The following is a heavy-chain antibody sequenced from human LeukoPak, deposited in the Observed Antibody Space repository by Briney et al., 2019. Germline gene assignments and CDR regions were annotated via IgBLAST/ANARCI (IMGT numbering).Heavy chain of an antibody. Sequence: GGSLRLSCAASGFTFSSYAMHWVRQAPGKGLEWVSHISSTSTTYYADSVKGRFTTSRDNAKNLLYLQMNSLRDEDTAVYYCAAAGDYWGQGTLVTVSS. CDR2: ISSTSTT. D-gene: IGHD3-10*01. CDR1: GFTFSSYA. V-gene: IGHV3-48*02. CDR3: AAAGDY. J-gene: IGHJ4*02.